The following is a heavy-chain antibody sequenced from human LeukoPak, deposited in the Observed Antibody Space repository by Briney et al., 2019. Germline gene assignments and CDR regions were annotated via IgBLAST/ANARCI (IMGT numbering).Heavy chain of an antibody. CDR2: IIPIFGTA. Sequence: GASVKVSCKASGGTFSSYAISWVRQAPGQGLEWMGGIIPIFGTANYAQKFQGRVTITADESTSTAYMELNSLRSEDTAVYYCARPIGYNWNYVPYKAWAFDIWGQGTMVTVSS. V-gene: IGHV1-69*13. CDR3: ARPIGYNWNYVPYKAWAFDI. J-gene: IGHJ3*02. CDR1: GGTFSSYA. D-gene: IGHD1-7*01.